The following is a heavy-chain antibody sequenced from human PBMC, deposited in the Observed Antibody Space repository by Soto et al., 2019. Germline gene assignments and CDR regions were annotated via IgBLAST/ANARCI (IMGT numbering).Heavy chain of an antibody. CDR3: AHRRDYSYGYFDYYYYYGMDV. D-gene: IGHD5-18*01. CDR2: IYWDDDK. J-gene: IGHJ6*02. V-gene: IGHV2-5*02. Sequence: QITLKESGPTLVKPTQTLTLTCTFSGFSLSTSGVGVGWIRQPPGKALEWLALIYWDDDKRYSPSLKSRLTITNDTSKNQVVLTMTNMDPVDTATYYCAHRRDYSYGYFDYYYYYGMDVWGQGTTVTVSS. CDR1: GFSLSTSGVG.